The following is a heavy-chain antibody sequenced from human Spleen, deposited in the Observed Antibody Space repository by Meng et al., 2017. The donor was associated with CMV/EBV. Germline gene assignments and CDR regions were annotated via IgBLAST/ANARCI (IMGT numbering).Heavy chain of an antibody. J-gene: IGHJ6*02. CDR1: GGSISSGGYY. D-gene: IGHD7-27*01. CDR3: ARDLNGDGIYYFYGMDV. CDR2: IHHSGYT. Sequence: SETLSLTCTVSGGSISSGGYYWSWIRQHPGKGLEWLGYIHHSGYTNYAPSLKSRVTISLDTSKNQFSLTLSSVTAADTAEYYCARDLNGDGIYYFYGMDVWGQGTTVTVSS. V-gene: IGHV4-61*08.